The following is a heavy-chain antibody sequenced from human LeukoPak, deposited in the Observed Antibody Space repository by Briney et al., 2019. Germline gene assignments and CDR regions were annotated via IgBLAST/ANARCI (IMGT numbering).Heavy chain of an antibody. J-gene: IGHJ4*02. CDR2: ISGSGGST. CDR3: AKDAVLLWFGELFTYFDY. D-gene: IGHD3-10*01. V-gene: IGHV3-23*01. Sequence: PGGSLRLSCAASGFTFSSYAMSWVRQAPGKGLEWVSAISGSGGSTYYAESVKGRFTISRDNSKNTLYLQMNSLRAEDTAVYYCAKDAVLLWFGELFTYFDYWGQGTLVTVSS. CDR1: GFTFSSYA.